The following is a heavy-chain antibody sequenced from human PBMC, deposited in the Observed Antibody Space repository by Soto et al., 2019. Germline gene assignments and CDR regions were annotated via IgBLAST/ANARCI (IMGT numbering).Heavy chain of an antibody. CDR1: EGTCRDVG. J-gene: IGHJ4*02. CDR2: INSDGSST. CDR3: ASVTPSGY. V-gene: IGHV3-74*01. D-gene: IGHD2-21*02. Sequence: GLHRHSNRAAEGTCRDVGGHWVRQAPGKGLVWVSRINSDGSSTSYADSVKGRFTISRDNAKNTLYLQMNSLRAEDTAVYYCASVTPSGYWGQGTLVTAPQ.